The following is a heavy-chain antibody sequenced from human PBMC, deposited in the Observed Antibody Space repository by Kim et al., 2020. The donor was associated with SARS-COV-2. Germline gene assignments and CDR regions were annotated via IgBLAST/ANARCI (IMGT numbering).Heavy chain of an antibody. D-gene: IGHD2-2*01. Sequence: GGSLRLSCAASGFTFSSYDMHWVRQATGKGLEWVSAIGTAGDTYYPGSVKGRFTISRENAKNSLYLQMNSLRAGDTAVYYCARELRYCSSTSCPSDIWGQGTMVTVSS. CDR1: GFTFSSYD. V-gene: IGHV3-13*04. CDR2: IGTAGDT. CDR3: ARELRYCSSTSCPSDI. J-gene: IGHJ3*02.